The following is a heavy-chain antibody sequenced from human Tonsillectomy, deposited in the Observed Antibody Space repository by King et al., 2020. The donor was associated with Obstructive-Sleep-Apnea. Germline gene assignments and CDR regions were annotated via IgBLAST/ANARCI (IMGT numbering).Heavy chain of an antibody. CDR1: GFTFRSYG. D-gene: IGHD4-11*01. V-gene: IGHV3-30*04. CDR2: ISDDGSNR. Sequence: QLVQSGGGVVQPGRSLRLSCAASGFTFRSYGMHWVRQAPGKGLEWGAVISDDGSNRYYADSVKGRFTISRDNSKKTLYLQMNSLRAEDTAVYYCARDGQDDYSNNFDYWGQGTLVTVSS. CDR3: ARDGQDDYSNNFDY. J-gene: IGHJ4*02.